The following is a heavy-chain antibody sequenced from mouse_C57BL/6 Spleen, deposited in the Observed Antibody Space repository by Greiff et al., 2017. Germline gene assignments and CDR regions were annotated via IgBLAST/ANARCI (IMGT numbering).Heavy chain of an antibody. CDR3: AGSYYFGSSDY. Sequence: QVQLQQPGTELVKPGASVKLSCKASGYTFTSYWMHWVKQRPGQGLEWIGNSNPSNGGTNYNEKLKSKATLTVDKSSSTAYMQLSSLTSEDSAVYYCAGSYYFGSSDYWGQGTTLTVSS. J-gene: IGHJ2*01. CDR2: SNPSNGGT. CDR1: GYTFTSYW. D-gene: IGHD1-1*01. V-gene: IGHV1-53*01.